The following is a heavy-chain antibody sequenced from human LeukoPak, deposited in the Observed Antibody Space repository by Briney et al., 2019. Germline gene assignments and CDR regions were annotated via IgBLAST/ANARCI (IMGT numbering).Heavy chain of an antibody. CDR3: ASHSSSWYNAFDI. J-gene: IGHJ3*02. D-gene: IGHD6-13*01. CDR2: IVPIFGTA. V-gene: IGHV1-69*05. CDR1: GGTFSSYA. Sequence: ASVKVSCKASGGTFSSYAISWVRQASGQGLEWMGRIVPIFGTANYAQRFQGRVTITTDESTSTAYMELSSLRSEDTAVYYCASHSSSWYNAFDIWGQGTMVTVSS.